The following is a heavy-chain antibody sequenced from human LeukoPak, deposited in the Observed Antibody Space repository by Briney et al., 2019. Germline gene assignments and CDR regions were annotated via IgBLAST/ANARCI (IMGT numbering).Heavy chain of an antibody. CDR3: AKRYCTNAVCHIDY. CDR2: ISSSSSYI. CDR1: GFTFSSYS. D-gene: IGHD2-8*01. V-gene: IGHV3-21*01. Sequence: GGSLRLSCAASGFTFSSYSMNWVRQAPGKGLEWVSSISSSSSYIYYADSVKGRFTISRDSPKNTLYLEMNSLRTEDTAVYYCAKRYCTNAVCHIDYWGQGTLVTVSS. J-gene: IGHJ4*02.